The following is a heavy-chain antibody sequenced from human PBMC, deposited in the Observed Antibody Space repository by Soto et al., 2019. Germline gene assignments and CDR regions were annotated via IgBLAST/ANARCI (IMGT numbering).Heavy chain of an antibody. CDR1: GFTFSDFA. CDR2: ISATDGTT. Sequence: EVKLLESGGGLVQPGGSLRLSCAASGFTFSDFAMFWVRQAPGKGLDRVSVISATDGTTYYADAVRGRFTISRDNFENTVSLEMVSLRADDTAVYYCAKVMGGSESYWGGSHYYYALDVWGQGTTVTVSS. D-gene: IGHD3-10*01. J-gene: IGHJ6*02. CDR3: AKVMGGSESYWGGSHYYYALDV. V-gene: IGHV3-23*01.